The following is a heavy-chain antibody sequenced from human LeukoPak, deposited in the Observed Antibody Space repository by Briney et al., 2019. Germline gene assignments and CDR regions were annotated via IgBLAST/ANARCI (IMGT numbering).Heavy chain of an antibody. D-gene: IGHD3-10*01. V-gene: IGHV4-61*02. J-gene: IGHJ4*02. CDR2: IYTSGST. CDR3: ARDAWFGAGRTFAY. CDR1: GDPISSGSYY. Sequence: SETLSLACSVSGDPISSGSYYWSWIRQPAGKGLEWIGRIYTSGSTNYIPSLKSRLTISGDTSKNQFSLRLSSVTAADTAVYYCARDAWFGAGRTFAYWGQGTLVTVSS.